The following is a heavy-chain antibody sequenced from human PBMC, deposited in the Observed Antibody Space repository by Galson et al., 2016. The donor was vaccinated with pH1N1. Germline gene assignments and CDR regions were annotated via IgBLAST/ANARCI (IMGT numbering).Heavy chain of an antibody. V-gene: IGHV6-1*01. CDR2: TYYRSKWYN. J-gene: IGHJ3*02. CDR1: GDSVSGNSAT. Sequence: CAISGDSVSGNSATWNWIRQSPSRGLEWLGRTYYRSKWYNDYAESVKSRIIISPDTSKNQLSLQLNSVTPADTAVYYCARGVIDYDFSSGYQDHAAFDIWGQGTMVIVSS. CDR3: ARGVIDYDFSSGYQDHAAFDI. D-gene: IGHD3-3*01.